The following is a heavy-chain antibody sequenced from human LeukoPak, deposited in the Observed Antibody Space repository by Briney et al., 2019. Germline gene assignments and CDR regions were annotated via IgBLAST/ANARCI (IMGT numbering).Heavy chain of an antibody. CDR3: ARDTFSSSAGEYVY. CDR1: GGSISSSSYY. V-gene: IGHV4-39*07. Sequence: SETLSLTCTVSGGSISSSSYYWGWIRQPPGKGLEWIGSIYYSGSTYYNPSLKSRVTISVDTSKNQFSLKLSSVTAADTAVYYCARDTFSSSAGEYVYWGQGTLVTVSS. J-gene: IGHJ4*02. D-gene: IGHD6-6*01. CDR2: IYYSGST.